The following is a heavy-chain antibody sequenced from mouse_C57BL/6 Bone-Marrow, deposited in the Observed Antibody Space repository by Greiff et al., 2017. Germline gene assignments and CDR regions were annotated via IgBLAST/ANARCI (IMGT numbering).Heavy chain of an antibody. V-gene: IGHV14-4*01. Sequence: EVQLQQSGAELVRPGASVKLSCTASGFNIKDDYMHWVKQRPEQGLEWIGWFDPENGDTEYASKFQGKATITANTSSNPAYLQLSSLTSEDTAVYYCTHNRFITAVVGYFDGWGTGTTVTVSS. CDR3: THNRFITAVVGYFDG. J-gene: IGHJ1*03. D-gene: IGHD1-1*01. CDR2: FDPENGDT. CDR1: GFNIKDDY.